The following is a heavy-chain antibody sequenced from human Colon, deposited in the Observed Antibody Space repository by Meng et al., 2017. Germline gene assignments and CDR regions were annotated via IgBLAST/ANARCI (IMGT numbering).Heavy chain of an antibody. Sequence: QAERVQSGAELKKPGASVRVSCKASGYIFPTYGFTWVRQAPGQGLEWVGWIAYNGKTNYAEKLQDRVTMTTDTSTTTAYMELRNLRSDDTAVYYCARVPVAHNWFDPWGQGTLVTVSS. D-gene: IGHD5-12*01. CDR2: IAYNGKT. V-gene: IGHV1-18*01. J-gene: IGHJ5*02. CDR1: GYIFPTYG. CDR3: ARVPVAHNWFDP.